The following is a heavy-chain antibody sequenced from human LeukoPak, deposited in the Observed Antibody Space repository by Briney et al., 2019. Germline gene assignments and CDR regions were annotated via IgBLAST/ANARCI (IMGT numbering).Heavy chain of an antibody. CDR2: IYYSGST. Sequence: SETLSLTCTVSGGSISSSSYYWGWIRQPPGKGLEWIGSIYYSGSTYYNPSLKSRVTISVDTSKNQFSLKLSSVTAADTAVYYCARGALLRYYDSSGYLPYYYYMDVWGKGTTVTVSS. V-gene: IGHV4-39*01. CDR1: GGSISSSSYY. D-gene: IGHD3-22*01. J-gene: IGHJ6*03. CDR3: ARGALLRYYDSSGYLPYYYYMDV.